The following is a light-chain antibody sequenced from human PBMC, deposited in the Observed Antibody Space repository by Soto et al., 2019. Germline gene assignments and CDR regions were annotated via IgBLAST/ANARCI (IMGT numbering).Light chain of an antibody. CDR2: HAS. CDR3: QQYNNWPPDT. CDR1: EYVDIY. Sequence: ETVLTQSPATLSLSPGERATLSCRASEYVDIYLAWYQQKPGQAPRLLIYHASTRATGIPARFSGSGSGTEFTLTISSLQSEDFAVYYCQQYNNWPPDTFGPGTKVDIK. J-gene: IGKJ3*01. V-gene: IGKV3D-15*01.